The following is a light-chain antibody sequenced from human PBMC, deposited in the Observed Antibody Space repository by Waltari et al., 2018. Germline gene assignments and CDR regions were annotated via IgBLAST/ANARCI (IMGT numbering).Light chain of an antibody. CDR2: EVS. CDR3: SSYAGSNDVV. V-gene: IGLV2-8*01. J-gene: IGLJ2*01. CDR1: SSDVGDYNY. Sequence: QSALTQPPSASGSPGQSVTISCTGTSSDVGDYNYVAWYQQHPGKTPKLMLFEVSKRPSGGPDRFPGSKSGNTASLTVSGLQAEDEADYYCSSYAGSNDVVFGGGTRLTVL.